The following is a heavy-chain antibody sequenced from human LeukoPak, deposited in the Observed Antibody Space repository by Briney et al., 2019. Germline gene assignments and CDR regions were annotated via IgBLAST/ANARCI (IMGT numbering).Heavy chain of an antibody. Sequence: APVKSSCAASGYTFTGYYMHWVRQPPGQGLEWMGWINHNSGGTNYAQKFQGRVTMTRDTSISTAYMELSRLRSDDTAVYYCARDNCSGGSCNYYFDYWGRDNLDRVSS. V-gene: IGHV1-2*02. J-gene: IGHJ4*02. CDR2: INHNSGGT. D-gene: IGHD2-15*01. CDR1: GYTFTGYY. CDR3: ARDNCSGGSCNYYFDY.